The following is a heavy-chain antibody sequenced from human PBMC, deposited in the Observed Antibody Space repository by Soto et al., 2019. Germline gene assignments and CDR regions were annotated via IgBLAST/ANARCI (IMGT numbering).Heavy chain of an antibody. CDR1: GFSFSGYA. CDR3: ARSYDSSGYYHFDY. J-gene: IGHJ4*02. D-gene: IGHD3-22*01. V-gene: IGHV3-30-3*01. CDR2: ISYDGSNK. Sequence: QVQLVESGGGMVQPGRSLRLSCAASGFSFSGYAMHWVRQAPGKGLEWVAVISYDGSNKHYADSVNGRFTISRDNSKNTMYLQMNSLRAEDRALYYCARSYDSSGYYHFDYWGQGTLVTVSS.